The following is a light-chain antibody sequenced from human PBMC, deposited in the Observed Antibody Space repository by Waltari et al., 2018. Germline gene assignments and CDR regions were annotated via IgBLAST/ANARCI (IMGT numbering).Light chain of an antibody. CDR1: NLGSRS. CDR2: DDT. V-gene: IGLV3-21*02. CDR3: QLWDSTTDVV. J-gene: IGLJ2*01. Sequence: SSFLTQTPSVSVAPGQTARLTLGGNNLGSRSVQWYQQTPGQAPALVIYDDTARPPGIPQRFSGSNSGNTATLIINKVEVGDEADYYCQLWDSTTDVVFGAGTRLTVL.